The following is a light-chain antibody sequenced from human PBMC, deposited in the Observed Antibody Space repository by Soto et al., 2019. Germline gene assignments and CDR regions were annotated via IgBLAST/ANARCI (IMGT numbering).Light chain of an antibody. Sequence: DIQMTQSPSSLSAYVGDRVTITCRASQYINTYLNWFQQKPGKAPELLIYAASSLQGGVPSRFSGSGSGTDSTLTISSLQPEDFATYYCQQSYSTPRTFGLGTKVEIK. CDR1: QYINTY. CDR3: QQSYSTPRT. CDR2: AAS. V-gene: IGKV1-39*01. J-gene: IGKJ1*01.